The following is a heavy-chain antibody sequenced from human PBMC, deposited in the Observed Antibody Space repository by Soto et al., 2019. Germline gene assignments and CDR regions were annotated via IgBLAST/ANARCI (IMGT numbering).Heavy chain of an antibody. CDR3: ARAWETSSSGYAGDWFDP. D-gene: IGHD6-13*01. CDR1: GGSFSGYY. V-gene: IGHV4-34*01. CDR2: INHSGST. Sequence: PSETLSLTCAVYGGSFSGYYWSWIRQPPGKGLEWIGEINHSGSTNYNPSLKSRVTISVDTSKNQFSLKLSSVTAADTAVYYCARAWETSSSGYAGDWFDPWGQGTLVTVSS. J-gene: IGHJ5*02.